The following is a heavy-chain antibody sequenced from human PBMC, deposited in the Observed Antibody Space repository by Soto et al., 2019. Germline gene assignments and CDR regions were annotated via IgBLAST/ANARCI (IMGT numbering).Heavy chain of an antibody. J-gene: IGHJ6*03. V-gene: IGHV3-64*01. CDR1: GFTFSSYA. CDR3: ARDRELRFLEWSTYYYYMDV. D-gene: IGHD3-3*01. Sequence: GGSLRLSCAASGFTFSSYAMHWVRQAPGKGLEYVSAISSNGGSTYYANSVKGRFTISRDNSKNTLYLQMGSLRAEDMAVYYCARDRELRFLEWSTYYYYMDVWGKGTTVTVSS. CDR2: ISSNGGST.